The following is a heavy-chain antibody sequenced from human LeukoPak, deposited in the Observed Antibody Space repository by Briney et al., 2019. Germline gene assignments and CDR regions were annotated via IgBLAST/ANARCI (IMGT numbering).Heavy chain of an antibody. CDR3: ARDPRSSYYDSSGPGAFDI. D-gene: IGHD3-22*01. J-gene: IGHJ3*02. CDR1: GFTFSSYA. Sequence: PGGSLRLSCAASGFTFSSYALHWVRQAPGKGLEWVAVISYDGTDTSYADSVKGRFTISRDGSKNTLYLQMNSLRAEDTAVYYCARDPRSSYYDSSGPGAFDIWGQGTMVTVSS. V-gene: IGHV3-30*04. CDR2: ISYDGTDT.